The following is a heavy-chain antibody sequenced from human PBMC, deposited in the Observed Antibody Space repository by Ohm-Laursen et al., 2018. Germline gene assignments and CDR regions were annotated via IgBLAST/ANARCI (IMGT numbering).Heavy chain of an antibody. CDR3: AKRTIFGFLPGDYFDY. J-gene: IGHJ4*02. CDR2: ISGSGGST. V-gene: IGHV3-23*01. Sequence: SLRLSCTASGSTFSSYAMSWVRQAPGKGLEWVSAISGSGGSTYYADSVKGRFTISKGNSKNTLYLQMNSLRAEDMAVYYCAKRTIFGFLPGDYFDYWGQGTLVTVSS. D-gene: IGHD3-3*01. CDR1: GSTFSSYA.